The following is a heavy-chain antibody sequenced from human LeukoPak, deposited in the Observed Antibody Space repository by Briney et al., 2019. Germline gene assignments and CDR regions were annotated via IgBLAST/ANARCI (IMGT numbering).Heavy chain of an antibody. Sequence: GRSLRLSCAASGSTFSSYGMHWVRQAPGKGLEWVAVISYDGSNKYYADSVKGRFTISRDNSKNTLYLQKNSLRAEDTAVYYCAKPGLLWFNWFDPWGQGTLVTVSS. CDR3: AKPGLLWFNWFDP. D-gene: IGHD3-10*01. J-gene: IGHJ5*02. V-gene: IGHV3-30*18. CDR1: GSTFSSYG. CDR2: ISYDGSNK.